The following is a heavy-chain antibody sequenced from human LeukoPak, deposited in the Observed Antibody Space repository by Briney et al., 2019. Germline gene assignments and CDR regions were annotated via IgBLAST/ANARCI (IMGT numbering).Heavy chain of an antibody. CDR1: GGSISSSSYY. D-gene: IGHD6-19*01. Sequence: SETLSLTCTVSGGSISSSSYYWGWIRQPPGKGLEWIGSIYYSGSTYYNPSLKSRVTISVDTSKNQFSLKLSSVTAADTAVYYCARPVSSGTSFQHWGQGTLVTVSS. J-gene: IGHJ1*01. CDR3: ARPVSSGTSFQH. CDR2: IYYSGST. V-gene: IGHV4-39*01.